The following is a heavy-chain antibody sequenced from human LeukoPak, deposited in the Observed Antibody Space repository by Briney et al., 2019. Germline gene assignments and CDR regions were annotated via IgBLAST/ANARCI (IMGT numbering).Heavy chain of an antibody. J-gene: IGHJ4*02. CDR1: GFTISSNY. CDR2: IKGDGSEK. CDR3: ARYLNSGPADY. D-gene: IGHD5-12*01. V-gene: IGHV3-7*01. Sequence: QPGGSLRLSCAASGFTISSNYMSWFRQAPGKGLEWVANIKGDGSEKHYVDSVKGRFTISRDNAKNSLYLQMNSLRAEDTAVYYCARYLNSGPADYWGQGSLVTVSS.